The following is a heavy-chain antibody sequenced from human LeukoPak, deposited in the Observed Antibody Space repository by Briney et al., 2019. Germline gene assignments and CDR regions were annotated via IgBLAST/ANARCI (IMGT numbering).Heavy chain of an antibody. J-gene: IGHJ6*02. CDR3: AREQWPSGSNYYYGMDV. D-gene: IGHD6-19*01. V-gene: IGHV3-21*01. CDR1: GFAVSSVY. CDR2: ISSSSSYI. Sequence: GGSLRLSCAASGFAVSSVYMTWVRQAPGKGLEWVSFISSSSSYIYYADSVKGRFTISRDNAKNSLYLQMNSLRAEDTAVYYCAREQWPSGSNYYYGMDVWGQGTTVTVSS.